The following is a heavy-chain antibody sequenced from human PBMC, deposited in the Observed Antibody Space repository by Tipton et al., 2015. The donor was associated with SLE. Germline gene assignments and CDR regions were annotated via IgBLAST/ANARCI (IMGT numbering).Heavy chain of an antibody. CDR2: IYSSGST. D-gene: IGHD2-15*01. Sequence: TLSLTCLVSGASMSIYKWSWIRQPPGKTLEWIGFIYSSGSTMYNPSLKSRVTISVDTSKNQFSLTLTSVTAADTAVYYCAREWSSFDFWGQGTLVTVSS. CDR1: GASMSIYK. J-gene: IGHJ4*02. CDR3: AREWSSFDF. V-gene: IGHV4-59*01.